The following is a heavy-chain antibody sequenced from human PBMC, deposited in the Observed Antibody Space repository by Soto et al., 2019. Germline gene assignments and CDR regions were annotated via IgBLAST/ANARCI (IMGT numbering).Heavy chain of an antibody. V-gene: IGHV4-34*01. J-gene: IGHJ5*02. CDR1: GGSFSGYY. Sequence: QVQLQQWGAGLLKPSETLSLTCAVYGGSFSGYYWSWIRQPPGKGLEWIGEINHSGSTNYNPSLKSRVTISVDTSKNQFSRKLSSVTAADTAVYYCARVVAAAGPNWFDPWGQGTLVTVSP. CDR2: INHSGST. CDR3: ARVVAAAGPNWFDP. D-gene: IGHD6-13*01.